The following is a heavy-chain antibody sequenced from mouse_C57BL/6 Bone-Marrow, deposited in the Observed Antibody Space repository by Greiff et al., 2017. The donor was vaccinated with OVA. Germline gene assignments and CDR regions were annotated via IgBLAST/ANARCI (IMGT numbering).Heavy chain of an antibody. Sequence: EVMLVESEGGLVQPGSSMKLSCTASGFTFSDYYMAWVRQVPEKGLEWVANINYDGSSTYYLDSLKSRFIISRDNAKNILYLQMSSLKSEDTATYHCARVDWAWFAYWGQGTLVTVSA. CDR3: ARVDWAWFAY. V-gene: IGHV5-16*01. CDR1: GFTFSDYY. D-gene: IGHD4-1*01. J-gene: IGHJ3*01. CDR2: INYDGSST.